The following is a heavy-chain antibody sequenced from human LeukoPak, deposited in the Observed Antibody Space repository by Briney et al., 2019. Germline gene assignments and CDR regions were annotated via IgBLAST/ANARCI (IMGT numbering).Heavy chain of an antibody. CDR2: IYFSGST. J-gene: IGHJ4*02. V-gene: IGHV4-59*01. CDR3: ASSKAVAGTPFDS. CDR1: GRSINGYY. D-gene: IGHD6-19*01. Sequence: PSDTLSLTCTVSGRSINGYYWSWIRQPPGMGPEWLGYIYFSGSTNYNPSLKSRVTISLDTSKNQLSLRLSSVTAADSAVYYCASSKAVAGTPFDSWGQGTLVTVSS.